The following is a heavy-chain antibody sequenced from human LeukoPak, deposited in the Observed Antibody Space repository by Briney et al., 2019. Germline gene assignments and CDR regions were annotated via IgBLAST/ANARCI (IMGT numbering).Heavy chain of an antibody. CDR3: GRIVWGEGCYRIDY. V-gene: IGHV3-7*01. CDR1: GFTFSSYW. J-gene: IGHJ4*02. D-gene: IGHD2-2*02. Sequence: PGGSLRLSCAASGFTFSSYWMSWVRQAPGKGLDWVANIKQDESEKYYVDSVRGRFTISRDNAKSSLYLQMNNLRVEDTAVYYCGRIVWGEGCYRIDYWGQGTLVTVSS. CDR2: IKQDESEK.